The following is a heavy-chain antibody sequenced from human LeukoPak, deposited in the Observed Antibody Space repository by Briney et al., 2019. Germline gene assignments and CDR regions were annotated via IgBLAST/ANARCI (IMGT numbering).Heavy chain of an antibody. CDR1: GFTFSTYW. J-gene: IGHJ4*02. CDR3: AKEENYDFWSGYPHY. Sequence: GGSLRLSCAASGFTFSTYWMSWVRQAPGKGLEWVSAISGSGGSTYYADSVKGRFTISRDNSKNTLYLQMNSLRAEDTAVYYCAKEENYDFWSGYPHYWGQGTLVTVSS. CDR2: ISGSGGST. V-gene: IGHV3-23*01. D-gene: IGHD3-3*01.